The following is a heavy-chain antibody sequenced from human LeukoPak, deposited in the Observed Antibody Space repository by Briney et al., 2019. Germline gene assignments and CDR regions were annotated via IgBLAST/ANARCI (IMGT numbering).Heavy chain of an antibody. J-gene: IGHJ4*02. CDR1: GYTFTGYY. Sequence: GASVKVSCKASGYTFTGYYMHWVRQAPGQGLEWMGWINPNSGGTNYAQKFQGWVTMTRDTSISTAYMELSRLRSEDTAVYYCARGRRLTGYYDFDYWGQGTLVTVSS. V-gene: IGHV1-2*04. CDR3: ARGRRLTGYYDFDY. CDR2: INPNSGGT. D-gene: IGHD3-9*01.